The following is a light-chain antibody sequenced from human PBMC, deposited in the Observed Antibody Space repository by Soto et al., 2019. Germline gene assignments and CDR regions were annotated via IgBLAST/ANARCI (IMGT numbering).Light chain of an antibody. CDR3: QQTRSYLST. V-gene: IGKV1-9*01. Sequence: DIQLTQSPSFLSASVGDRVTMTVGASQDINSYLSWYQQKPGKAPNLLIYEASILQRGVPSRFSGSISGTDFTLTISSLQAEDFATYYCQQTRSYLSTFGGGTKV. CDR2: EAS. J-gene: IGKJ4*01. CDR1: QDINSY.